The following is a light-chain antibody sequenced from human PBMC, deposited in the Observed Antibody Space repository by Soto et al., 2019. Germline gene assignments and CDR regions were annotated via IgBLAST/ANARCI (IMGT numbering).Light chain of an antibody. CDR1: QSVLYSSNNKNY. Sequence: IVLTQSPASLAVSLGERATINCKSSQSVLYSSNNKNYLACYQQKPGQPPKLLIYWASTRESVVPDRFSGSGSGTEFTLTISSLQAEDGAVYYCQQYYSTPLTFGPGTKVDIK. J-gene: IGKJ3*01. CDR3: QQYYSTPLT. CDR2: WAS. V-gene: IGKV4-1*01.